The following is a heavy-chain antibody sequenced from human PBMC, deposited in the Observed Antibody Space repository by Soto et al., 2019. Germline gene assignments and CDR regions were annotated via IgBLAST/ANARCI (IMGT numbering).Heavy chain of an antibody. CDR3: TTPSARDGYNWGLVYY. CDR1: GFTFSNAW. CDR2: IKSKTDGGTT. J-gene: IGHJ4*02. D-gene: IGHD5-12*01. V-gene: IGHV3-15*01. Sequence: EVQLVESGGGLVKPGGSLRLSCAASGFTFSNAWMSWVRQAPGKGLEWVGRIKSKTDGGTTDYAAPVKGRFTISRDDSKNTLYLQMNSLKTEDTAVYYCTTPSARDGYNWGLVYYWGQGTLVTVSS.